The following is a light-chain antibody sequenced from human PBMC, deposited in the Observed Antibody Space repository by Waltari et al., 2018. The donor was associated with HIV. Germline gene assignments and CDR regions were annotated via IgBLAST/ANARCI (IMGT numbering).Light chain of an antibody. CDR3: QSADSSVTYEVV. V-gene: IGLV3-25*03. CDR2: NAN. J-gene: IGLJ3*02. Sequence: SFDLRQAPALSVSPGQTARITCSGDALAQPFCDWYQQKPGQAPVLVIYNANERPSGIPQRFSGSSSGTTATLTISGVQAEDEADYYCQSADSSVTYEVVFGGGTKLTVL. CDR1: ALAQPF.